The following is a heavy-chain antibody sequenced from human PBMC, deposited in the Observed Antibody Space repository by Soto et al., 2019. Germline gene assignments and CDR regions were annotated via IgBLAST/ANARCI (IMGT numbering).Heavy chain of an antibody. J-gene: IGHJ4*02. V-gene: IGHV4-61*01. CDR2: IYYSGST. CDR3: ATGGYSYGFDY. D-gene: IGHD5-18*01. CDR1: GGSVSSGSYY. Sequence: SETLSLTCTVSGGSVSSGSYYWSWIRQPPGKGLEWIGYIYYSGSTNYNPSLKSRVTISVDKSKNQFSLKLSSVTAADTAVYYCATGGYSYGFDYWGQGTLVTVSS.